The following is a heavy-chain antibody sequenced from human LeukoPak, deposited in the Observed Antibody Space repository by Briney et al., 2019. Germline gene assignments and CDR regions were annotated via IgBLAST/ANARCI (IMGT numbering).Heavy chain of an antibody. CDR2: ISGSGGST. CDR1: GFTFSSYA. V-gene: IGHV3-23*01. J-gene: IGHJ3*01. D-gene: IGHD2-15*01. Sequence: AGGSLRLSCAASGFTFSSYAMAWVRQAPGKGLEWVSVISGSGGSTSYADSVKGRFTISRDNSKNTLHLQMNSLRAEDTAVYYCAKGGYCSGGTCYLFNAFDLWGQGTMVPVSS. CDR3: AKGGYCSGGTCYLFNAFDL.